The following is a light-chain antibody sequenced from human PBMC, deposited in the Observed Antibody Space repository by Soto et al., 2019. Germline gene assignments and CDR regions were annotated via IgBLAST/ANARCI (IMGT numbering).Light chain of an antibody. Sequence: QSVLTQPASVSGSPGQSITISCTGTISDVGGYNYVSWYQQHPGKAPKLIIYEVSNRPSGVSDRFSGSKSGNTASLTISGLQAEDEADYYCSSYTSISLYVFGSGTKVTVL. J-gene: IGLJ1*01. CDR3: SSYTSISLYV. V-gene: IGLV2-14*01. CDR1: ISDVGGYNY. CDR2: EVS.